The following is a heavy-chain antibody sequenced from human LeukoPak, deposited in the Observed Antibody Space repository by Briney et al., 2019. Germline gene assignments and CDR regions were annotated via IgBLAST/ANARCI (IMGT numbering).Heavy chain of an antibody. CDR2: SSRSGGRK. V-gene: IGHV3-23*01. D-gene: IGHD3-10*01. J-gene: IGHJ6*02. CDR1: GFTCSSYA. CDR3: AKWGSGSPSDGMDV. Sequence: GGSVRLSCAASGFTCSSYARSWVRRAPGKGREWVTASSRSGGRKYYADSMKGRCTISRDNSKNTLYLQMNSLRAEDTAVYYCAKWGSGSPSDGMDVWGQGTTGSVSS.